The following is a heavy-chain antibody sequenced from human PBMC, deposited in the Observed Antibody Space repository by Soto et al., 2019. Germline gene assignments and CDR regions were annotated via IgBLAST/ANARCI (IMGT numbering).Heavy chain of an antibody. D-gene: IGHD3-3*01. Sequence: SETLSLTCTVSGGSISSYYWSWIRQPPGKGLEWIGYIYYSGSTNYNPSLKSRVTISVDTSKNQFSLKLSSVTAADTAVYYCARIDLNDFWSGYISNPPPDAFDIWGQGTMVTVSS. J-gene: IGHJ3*02. CDR2: IYYSGST. CDR3: ARIDLNDFWSGYISNPPPDAFDI. V-gene: IGHV4-59*01. CDR1: GGSISSYY.